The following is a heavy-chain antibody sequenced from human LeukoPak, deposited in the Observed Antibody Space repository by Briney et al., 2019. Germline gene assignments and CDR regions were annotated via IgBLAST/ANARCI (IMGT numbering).Heavy chain of an antibody. J-gene: IGHJ4*02. D-gene: IGHD2-15*01. Sequence: GGSLRLSCAASGITFDDYAMHWVRQAPGKGLEWVSGISWNSGSIDYADSVKGRFTISRDNSKNTLYLQMNSLRAEDTAVYYCAKDRRTVAAPYYFDYWGQGTLVTVSS. CDR3: AKDRRTVAAPYYFDY. CDR2: ISWNSGSI. CDR1: GITFDDYA. V-gene: IGHV3-9*01.